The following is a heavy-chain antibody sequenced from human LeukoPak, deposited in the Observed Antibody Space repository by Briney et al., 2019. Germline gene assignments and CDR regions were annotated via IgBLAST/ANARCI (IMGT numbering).Heavy chain of an antibody. D-gene: IGHD1-26*01. CDR1: GFTFSNYA. CDR3: ARSLIVGAHFDY. CDR2: ISYDGSNK. Sequence: GGSLRLSCAASGFTFSNYAMHWVRQAPGKGLEWVAVISYDGSNKYYADSVKGRFTISRDNSKNTLYLQMNSLRAEDTAVYYCARSLIVGAHFDYWGQGTLVTVSS. V-gene: IGHV3-30-3*01. J-gene: IGHJ4*02.